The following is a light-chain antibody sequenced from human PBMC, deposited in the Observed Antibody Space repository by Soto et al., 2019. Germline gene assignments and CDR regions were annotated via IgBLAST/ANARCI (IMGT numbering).Light chain of an antibody. CDR3: QQGYNTLYT. Sequence: DIQMTQSPSSLSVSVGDRVTITCRASQSISNYLSWYQQKPGKAPKLLIYAASRLPSGVPSTFSGSGSGTYFILTINSLQPEDFATYYCQQGYNTLYTFGQGTKLEIK. V-gene: IGKV1-39*01. J-gene: IGKJ2*01. CDR2: AAS. CDR1: QSISNY.